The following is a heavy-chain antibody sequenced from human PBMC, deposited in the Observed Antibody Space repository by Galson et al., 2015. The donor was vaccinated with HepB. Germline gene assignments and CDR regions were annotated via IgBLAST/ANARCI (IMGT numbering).Heavy chain of an antibody. J-gene: IGHJ6*02. CDR1: GFIFSNYG. D-gene: IGHD3-22*01. V-gene: IGHV3-33*01. Sequence: SLRLSCAGSGFIFSNYGMHWVRQAPGKGLEWVAVIWYDGSNKFYADSVKGRFTISRDNSKNTVYLQMKSLRVEDTSVYYCARAGREEFDYDDSSAVMFHGMDVWGQGTTVSVSS. CDR2: IWYDGSNK. CDR3: ARAGREEFDYDDSSAVMFHGMDV.